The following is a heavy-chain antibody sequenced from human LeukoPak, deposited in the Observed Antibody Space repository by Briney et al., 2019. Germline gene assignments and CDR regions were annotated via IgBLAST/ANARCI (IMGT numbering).Heavy chain of an antibody. CDR3: ARRTYPNDAFDI. CDR2: ISGSGSDI. CDR1: GFTFKTYS. V-gene: IGHV3-21*01. Sequence: PGGSLRLSCAASGFTFKTYSMNWVRQAPGKGLERVSSISGSGSDICYPDSMKGRFTISRDNAKNSLYLQMTSLRAEDTAVYYCARRTYPNDAFDIWGQGTMVSVSS. J-gene: IGHJ3*02. D-gene: IGHD1-7*01.